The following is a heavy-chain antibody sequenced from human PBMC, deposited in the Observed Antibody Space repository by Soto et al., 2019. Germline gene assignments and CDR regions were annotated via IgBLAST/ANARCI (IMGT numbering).Heavy chain of an antibody. CDR2: IYHAGSP. CDR3: ARGLSFRGDFDV. V-gene: IGHV4-4*02. D-gene: IGHD2-21*02. CDR1: GGSISSSSW. J-gene: IGHJ3*01. Sequence: HLQESGPGLVKPSGTLSLTCDVSGGSISSSSWWTWVRHSPGKGLEWIGEIYHAGSPNYNPSFQSRVTILADKSKNPFSLMLTSVTAADTAIYYCARGLSFRGDFDVWGQGTTVTVAS.